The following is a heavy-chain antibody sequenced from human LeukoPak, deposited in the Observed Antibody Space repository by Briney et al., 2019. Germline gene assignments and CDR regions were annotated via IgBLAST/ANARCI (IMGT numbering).Heavy chain of an antibody. Sequence: SETLSLTCTVSGGSISSYYWSWIRQPPGKGLEWIGYIYYSGSTNYNPSLKSRVTISVDTSKNQFSLKLSSVTAADTAVYYCAREGLSSGWQYFDYWGQGTLVTVSS. CDR2: IYYSGST. J-gene: IGHJ4*02. CDR3: AREGLSSGWQYFDY. D-gene: IGHD6-19*01. V-gene: IGHV4-59*12. CDR1: GGSISSYY.